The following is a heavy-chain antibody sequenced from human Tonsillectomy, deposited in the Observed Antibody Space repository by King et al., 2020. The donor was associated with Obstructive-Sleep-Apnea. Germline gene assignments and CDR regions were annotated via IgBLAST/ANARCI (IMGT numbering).Heavy chain of an antibody. CDR2: ISWYSGSI. CDR3: ARSAYYDILTGNYFDY. CDR1: GFTFDDYA. V-gene: IGHV3-9*01. Sequence: VQLVGSGGGLVQPGRSLRLSCAASGFTFDDYAMHGVRQAPGKGLEWVAGISWYSGSIGSADSVKGRLTIPRANAKNPLHLQLNSLRAAVTAVYYCARSAYYDILTGNYFDYWGQGTLVTVSS. J-gene: IGHJ4*02. D-gene: IGHD3-9*01.